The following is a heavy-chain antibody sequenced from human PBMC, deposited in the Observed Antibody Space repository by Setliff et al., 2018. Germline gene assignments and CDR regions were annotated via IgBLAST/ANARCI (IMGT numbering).Heavy chain of an antibody. V-gene: IGHV4-61*02. CDR1: GGSISSGFYY. CDR3: ARATVGLATIIYFDS. Sequence: SETLSLTCTVSGGSISSGFYYWSWIRQPAGKGLEWIGRVHSSGDTKYNPSVKTRVTMSVDTSKNQFSLELSSATAADTAVYYCARATVGLATIIYFDSWGQGTLVTVSS. D-gene: IGHD4-4*01. J-gene: IGHJ4*02. CDR2: VHSSGDT.